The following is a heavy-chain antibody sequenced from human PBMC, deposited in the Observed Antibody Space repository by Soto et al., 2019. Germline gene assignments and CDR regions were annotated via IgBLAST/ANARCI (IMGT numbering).Heavy chain of an antibody. CDR3: AKCPNSGSYFDY. CDR1: GFTFSRYG. Sequence: VGSLRLSCAASGFTFSRYGMRWVREAPGKGLEWVAVISYDGSNKYYADSVKGRFTISRDNSKNTLYLQMNSLRAEDTAVYYCAKCPNSGSYFDYWGQGTLVTVSS. V-gene: IGHV3-30*18. CDR2: ISYDGSNK. D-gene: IGHD1-26*01. J-gene: IGHJ4*02.